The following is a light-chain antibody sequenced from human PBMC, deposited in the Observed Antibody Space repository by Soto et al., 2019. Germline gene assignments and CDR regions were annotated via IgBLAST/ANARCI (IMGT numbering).Light chain of an antibody. CDR2: GAS. V-gene: IGKV3-15*01. CDR1: QSVSSN. Sequence: EKVMTQSPATLSVSPGERATLSCRASQSVSSNLAWYQQKPGQAPRLLIYGASTRATGIPARFSGSGSGTEFTLTISSLQSEDFAVYYCQQYNNWPPNTFGQGTNLEIK. J-gene: IGKJ2*01. CDR3: QQYNNWPPNT.